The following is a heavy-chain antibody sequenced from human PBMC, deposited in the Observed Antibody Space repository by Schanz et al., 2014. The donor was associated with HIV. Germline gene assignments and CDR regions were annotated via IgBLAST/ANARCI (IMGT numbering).Heavy chain of an antibody. V-gene: IGHV4-61*01. D-gene: IGHD1-26*01. J-gene: IGHJ2*01. CDR2: VSYSGST. Sequence: QVQLQESGPGLVKPSETLSLTCTVSGGSVRSESYYWSWIRQPPGKGLEWIGFVSYSGSTKYNPSLKGRVAFSVDTSRRQFSLKVNSVTAADTALYFCARVRSGSTAGYFDLWGRGTPVTVSS. CDR1: GGSVRSESYY. CDR3: ARVRSGSTAGYFDL.